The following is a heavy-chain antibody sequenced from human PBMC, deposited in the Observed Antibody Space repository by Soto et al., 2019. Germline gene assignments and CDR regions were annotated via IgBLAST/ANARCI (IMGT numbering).Heavy chain of an antibody. CDR3: ARGLFD. V-gene: IGHV3-30*09. J-gene: IGHJ4*02. CDR2: ISYDGSNK. Sequence: VQLVESGGGVVQPGRSLRLSCAASGFTFSSYAMHWVRQAPGKGLEWVAVISYDGSNKYYADSVKGRFAISRDNSKNTLYLQMNSLRAEDTAVYYCARGLFDWGQGTLVTVSS. CDR1: GFTFSSYA.